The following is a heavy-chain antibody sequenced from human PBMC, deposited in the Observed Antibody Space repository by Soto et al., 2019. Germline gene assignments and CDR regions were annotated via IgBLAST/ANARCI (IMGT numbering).Heavy chain of an antibody. CDR3: ARDLAKGGGSAGFDY. D-gene: IGHD2-15*01. Sequence: QVQLVQSGAEVKKPGASVKVSCKASGYTFTGYYMHWVRQAPGQGLEWMGWINPNSGGTKYPQKFQGRVTMTRDTSITTVYMSLTGLKSDDTAVYYRARDLAKGGGSAGFDYWGQGTLVAVSS. CDR1: GYTFTGYY. J-gene: IGHJ4*02. CDR2: INPNSGGT. V-gene: IGHV1-2*02.